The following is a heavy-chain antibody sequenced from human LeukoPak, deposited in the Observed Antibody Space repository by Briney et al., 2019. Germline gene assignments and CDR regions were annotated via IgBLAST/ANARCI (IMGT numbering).Heavy chain of an antibody. J-gene: IGHJ3*02. Sequence: PSQTLSLTCTVSGGSISSGDYYWRWIRQPPGKGLEWIGYIYYSGSTYYNPSLKRRGTISVHTSKNQSSLQPSSVPAADTAVYYCPRDGDYGLSDAFDIWGQGTMVTVSS. D-gene: IGHD4-17*01. CDR1: GGSISSGDYY. CDR2: IYYSGST. CDR3: PRDGDYGLSDAFDI. V-gene: IGHV4-30-4*01.